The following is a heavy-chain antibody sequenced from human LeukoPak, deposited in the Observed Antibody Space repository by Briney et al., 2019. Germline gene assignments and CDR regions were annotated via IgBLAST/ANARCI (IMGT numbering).Heavy chain of an antibody. D-gene: IGHD2-2*01. CDR3: ARGRYHDAFDI. CDR1: GFTFSSYD. Sequence: QPGGSLRLSCAASGFTFSSYDMHWARQATGKGLEWVSAIGTAGDTYYPGSVKGRFTISRENAKNSLYLQMNSLRAGDTAVYYCARGRYHDAFDIWGQGTMVTVSS. J-gene: IGHJ3*02. V-gene: IGHV3-13*04. CDR2: IGTAGDT.